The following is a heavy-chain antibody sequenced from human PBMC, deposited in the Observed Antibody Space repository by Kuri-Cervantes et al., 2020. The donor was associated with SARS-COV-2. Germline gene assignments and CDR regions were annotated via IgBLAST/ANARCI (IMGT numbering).Heavy chain of an antibody. J-gene: IGHJ4*02. D-gene: IGHD2-2*02. Sequence: GESLKISCAASGFTFSSYAMNWVRQAPGKGLEWVSSISSSSSYIYYADSVKGRFTISRDNAKNSLYLQMNSLRAEDTAAYYCARVPNVVPAAIGGGYWGQGTLVTVSS. V-gene: IGHV3-21*01. CDR2: ISSSSSYI. CDR1: GFTFSSYA. CDR3: ARVPNVVPAAIGGGY.